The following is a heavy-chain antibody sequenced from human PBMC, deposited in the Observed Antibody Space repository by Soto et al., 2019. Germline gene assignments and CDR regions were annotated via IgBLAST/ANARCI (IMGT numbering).Heavy chain of an antibody. J-gene: IGHJ5*02. V-gene: IGHV4-4*07. Sequence: PSETLSLTCTVSGDSISSYFWSWIRQPAGKGLEWIGRVHTSGSTTYNPSLKSRVTMSVDTSKSQFSLKLTSVTAADTAVYYCARGKAVASTGWLDPWGQGTLVTVS. D-gene: IGHD6-19*01. CDR2: VHTSGST. CDR1: GDSISSYF. CDR3: ARGKAVASTGWLDP.